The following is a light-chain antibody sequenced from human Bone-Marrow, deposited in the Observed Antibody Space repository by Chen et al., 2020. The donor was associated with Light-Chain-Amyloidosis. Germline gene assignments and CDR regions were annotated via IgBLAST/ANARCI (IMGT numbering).Light chain of an antibody. J-gene: IGLJ2*01. CDR3: QSADSSGTYEVI. CDR2: RDT. V-gene: IGLV3-25*02. Sequence: SYELTQPPSVSVSPGQTARITCSGDDLPTKYAYWYQQKPGQAPVLVIHRDTERPSGISERFSGSTSGTTDTLTISGVQATEEADSHCQSADSSGTYEVIFGGGTKLTVL. CDR1: DLPTKY.